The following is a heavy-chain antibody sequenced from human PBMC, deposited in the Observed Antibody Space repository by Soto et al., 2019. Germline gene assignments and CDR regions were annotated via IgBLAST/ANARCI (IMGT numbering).Heavy chain of an antibody. V-gene: IGHV4-31*03. J-gene: IGHJ4*02. CDR1: GGSINSGGFY. Sequence: QVQLQESGSGLVKPSQTLSLTCTVSGGSINSGGFYWTWIRQHPGKGLEWIGNIYYSAYSGTTYYNPSLKSRITISADTSKNQFSLRLSSVTAADTAVYYCARGHGNLDYWGQGTLVTVSS. CDR3: ARGHGNLDY. CDR2: IYYSAYSGTT.